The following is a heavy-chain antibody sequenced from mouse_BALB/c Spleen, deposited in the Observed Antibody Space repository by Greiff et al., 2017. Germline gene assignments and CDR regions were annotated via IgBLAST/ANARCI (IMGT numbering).Heavy chain of an antibody. V-gene: IGHV2-5-1*01. CDR3: AKNDYKYDEDAMDY. Sequence: QVQLQQSGPSLVQPSQSLSITCTVSGFSLTSYGVHWVRQSPGKGLEWLGVIWRGGSTDYNAAFMSRLSITKDNSKGQVFFKMNSLQADDTAIYYCAKNDYKYDEDAMDYWGQGTSVTVSS. J-gene: IGHJ4*01. CDR2: IWRGGST. CDR1: GFSLTSYG. D-gene: IGHD2-14*01.